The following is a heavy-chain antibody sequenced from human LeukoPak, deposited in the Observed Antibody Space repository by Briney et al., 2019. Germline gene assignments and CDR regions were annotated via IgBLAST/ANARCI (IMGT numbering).Heavy chain of an antibody. D-gene: IGHD4-17*01. CDR3: ARAHLYGDLDIN. J-gene: IGHJ4*02. Sequence: GASVKVSCKASGYTFTGYYMHWVRQAPGQGLEWMGWINPNSGNTGYAQKFQGRVTMTRNTTISTAYMELSSLRSEDTAVYYCARAHLYGDLDINWGQGTLVTVSS. CDR1: GYTFTGYY. V-gene: IGHV1-8*02. CDR2: INPNSGNT.